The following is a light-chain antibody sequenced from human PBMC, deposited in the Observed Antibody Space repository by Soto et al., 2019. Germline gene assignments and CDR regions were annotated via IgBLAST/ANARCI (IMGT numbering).Light chain of an antibody. Sequence: EIVMTQSPATLSVSPGERATLSCRASQSVSNNLVWYQQKPGQAPRLLIYGASTRATGIPARFSGSGSGTEFTLTISSLQSEDFAVYYCQQYKHWPPYTFGQGTKLEIK. CDR3: QQYKHWPPYT. CDR1: QSVSNN. J-gene: IGKJ2*01. V-gene: IGKV3-15*01. CDR2: GAS.